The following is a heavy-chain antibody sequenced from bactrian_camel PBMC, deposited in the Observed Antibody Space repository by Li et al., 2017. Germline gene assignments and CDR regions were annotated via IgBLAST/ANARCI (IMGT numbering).Heavy chain of an antibody. CDR3: AKDLGLYGGNWRQNY. Sequence: HVQLVESGGGLVQPGGSLRLSCAASGFTFSPYWMYWVRQAPGKGLEWVSTISPGGGTTYYTDSVKGRFTISRDNAKNTLYLQLNSLKTEDTAMYYCAKDLGLYGGNWRQNYWGQGTQVTVS. J-gene: IGHJ4*01. CDR1: GFTFSPYW. CDR2: ISPGGGTT. V-gene: IGHV3S1*01. D-gene: IGHD2*01.